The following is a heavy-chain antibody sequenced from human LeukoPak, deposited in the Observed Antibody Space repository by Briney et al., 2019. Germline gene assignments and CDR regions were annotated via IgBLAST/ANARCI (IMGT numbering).Heavy chain of an antibody. CDR1: GGSISSYY. CDR3: ARRPMATSMKAFDI. CDR2: IYYSGST. D-gene: IGHD5-24*01. V-gene: IGHV4-59*08. Sequence: SETLSPTCTVSGGSISSYYWSWIRQPPGKGLEWIGYIYYSGSTNYNPSLKSRVTISVDTSKNQFSLKLSSVTAADTAVYYCARRPMATSMKAFDIWGQGTMVSVSS. J-gene: IGHJ3*02.